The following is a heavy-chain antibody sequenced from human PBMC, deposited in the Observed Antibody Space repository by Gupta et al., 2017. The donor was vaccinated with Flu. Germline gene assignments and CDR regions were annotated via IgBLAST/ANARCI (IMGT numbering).Heavy chain of an antibody. V-gene: IGHV3-30-3*02. J-gene: IGHJ4*02. CDR3: AKSSSSGTPPSYYPDS. CDR1: YF. CDR2: ISYDGINT. D-gene: IGHD3-22*01. Sequence: YFMYWVRQAPGKGLEWVPTISYDGINTYYTDSVKGRFTISRDNSKNTLYLQMDSLRAEDTAIYYCAKSSSSGTPPSYYPDSWGQGTLVTVSS.